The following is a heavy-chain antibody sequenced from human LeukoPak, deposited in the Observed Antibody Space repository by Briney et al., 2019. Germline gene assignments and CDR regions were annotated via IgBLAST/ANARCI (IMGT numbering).Heavy chain of an antibody. V-gene: IGHV4-38-2*02. CDR2: IYHSGST. J-gene: IGHJ5*02. CDR1: GYSISSGYY. Sequence: SKTLSLTCTVSGYSISSGYYWGWIRQPPGKGLEWIGSIYHSGSTYYNPSLKSRVTISVDTSKNQFSLKLSSVTAADTAVYYCARDLDGSGSYPYNWFDPWGQGTLVTVSS. CDR3: ARDLDGSGSYPYNWFDP. D-gene: IGHD3-10*01.